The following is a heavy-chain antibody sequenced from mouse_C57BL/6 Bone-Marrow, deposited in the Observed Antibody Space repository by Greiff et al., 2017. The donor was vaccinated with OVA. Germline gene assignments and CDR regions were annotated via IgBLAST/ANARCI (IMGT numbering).Heavy chain of an antibody. Sequence: EVQLQESGGGLVKPGGSLKLSCAASGFTFSDYGMHWVRQAPEKGLEWVAYISSGSSTIYYADTVKGRFTISRDNAKNTLFLQMTSLRSEDTAMYYCARRPYAMDYWGQGTSVTVSS. CDR1: GFTFSDYG. V-gene: IGHV5-17*01. J-gene: IGHJ4*01. CDR2: ISSGSSTI. CDR3: ARRPYAMDY.